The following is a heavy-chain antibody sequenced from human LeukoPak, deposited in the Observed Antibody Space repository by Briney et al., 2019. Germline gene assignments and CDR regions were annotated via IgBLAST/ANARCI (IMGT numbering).Heavy chain of an antibody. D-gene: IGHD3-22*01. CDR1: GLTFERLW. Sequence: GGSLRLSCTVSGLTFERLWMSWVRQAPGKGREWVANIKQDGSAQYYVDSGKGRFTISRDNAKNSLYLQINSPRAEDTAVYYCARGYYNDRSGYYLDYWGQGTLVTVSS. V-gene: IGHV3-7*04. J-gene: IGHJ4*02. CDR2: IKQDGSAQ. CDR3: ARGYYNDRSGYYLDY.